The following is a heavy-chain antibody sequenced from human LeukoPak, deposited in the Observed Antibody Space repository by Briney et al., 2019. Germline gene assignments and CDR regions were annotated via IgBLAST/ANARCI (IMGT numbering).Heavy chain of an antibody. J-gene: IGHJ4*02. Sequence: GASVKVSCKASGYTFTSYYMHWVRQAPGQGLEWMGIINPTGGSTRYAQKFQDRFTMTRDTSTSTVYMELSSLRSEDTAMYYCARTPLAGTGYFDYWGQGTLVTVSS. CDR1: GYTFTSYY. V-gene: IGHV1-46*01. D-gene: IGHD6-19*01. CDR2: INPTGGST. CDR3: ARTPLAGTGYFDY.